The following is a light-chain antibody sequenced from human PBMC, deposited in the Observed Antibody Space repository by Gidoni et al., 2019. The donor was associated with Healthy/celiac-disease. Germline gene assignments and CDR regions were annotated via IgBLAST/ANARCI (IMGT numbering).Light chain of an antibody. CDR2: DAS. Sequence: EIVLTQSPATLSLSPGERATLSCRASQSVSSYLDWYQQKPGQAPRLLIYDASNRATGIPARFSGSGSGTDFTLTISSLEPEDFAVYYCQQRSNWPYTFGQXTKLEIK. CDR1: QSVSSY. CDR3: QQRSNWPYT. J-gene: IGKJ2*01. V-gene: IGKV3-11*01.